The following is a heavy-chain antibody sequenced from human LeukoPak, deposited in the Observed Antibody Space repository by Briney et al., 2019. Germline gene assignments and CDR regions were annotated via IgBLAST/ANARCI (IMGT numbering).Heavy chain of an antibody. CDR3: TRAGGSGSYSLFDY. J-gene: IGHJ4*02. Sequence: SETLSLTCTVSGGSISSGSYYWSWIRQPAGKGLEWIGRIYTSGSTNYNPSLKSRVTISVDTSKNQFSLKLFSVTAADTAVYYCTRAGGSGSYSLFDYWGQGTLVTVSS. V-gene: IGHV4-61*02. D-gene: IGHD3-10*01. CDR1: GGSISSGSYY. CDR2: IYTSGST.